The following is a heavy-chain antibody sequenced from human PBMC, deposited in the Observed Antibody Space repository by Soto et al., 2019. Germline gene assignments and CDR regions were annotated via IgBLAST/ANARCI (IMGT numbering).Heavy chain of an antibody. Sequence: GGSLRLSCAASGFTFSSYSMHWVRQTPGKGLEYVSGLSSNGDTIYHAKSVKGRFTISRDNSKNTVYLQMGSLRSEDMAVYYCVRGGSVRFLEWLAYFDYWGQGTLVTVSS. CDR2: LSSNGDTI. V-gene: IGHV3-64*01. CDR3: VRGGSVRFLEWLAYFDY. D-gene: IGHD3-3*01. CDR1: GFTFSSYS. J-gene: IGHJ4*02.